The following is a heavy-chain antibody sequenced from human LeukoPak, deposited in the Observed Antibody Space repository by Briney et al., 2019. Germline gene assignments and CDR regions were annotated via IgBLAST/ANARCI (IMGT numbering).Heavy chain of an antibody. D-gene: IGHD3-10*01. J-gene: IGHJ4*02. Sequence: PSETLSLTCTVSGDSISSGSYYWSWIRQPAGKGLEWIGRIYTSGSTKYNPSLKSRVTTSVDTSKNQFSLKLTSVTAAGTAVYYCTKGRGIWGQGTLVTVSS. CDR3: TKGRGI. CDR1: GDSISSGSYY. CDR2: IYTSGST. V-gene: IGHV4-61*02.